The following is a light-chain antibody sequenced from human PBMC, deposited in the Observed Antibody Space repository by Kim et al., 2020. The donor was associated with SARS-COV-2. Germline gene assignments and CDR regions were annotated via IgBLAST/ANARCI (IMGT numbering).Light chain of an antibody. CDR3: ASWDDSLSGVV. V-gene: IGLV1-47*01. CDR1: SSNIGSNS. Sequence: QSVLTQPPSASGTPGQRVTISCSGSSSNIGSNSIYWYQQFPGTAPELLMYRNNQRRSGVPDRFSGSKSGTSASLAISGLRSEDEADYYCASWDDSLSGVVFGGGTQLTVL. J-gene: IGLJ3*02. CDR2: RNN.